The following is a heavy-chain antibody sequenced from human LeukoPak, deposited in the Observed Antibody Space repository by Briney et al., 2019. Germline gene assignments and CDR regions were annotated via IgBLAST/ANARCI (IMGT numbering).Heavy chain of an antibody. CDR2: IYSGGST. Sequence: GGSLRLSCAASGFTVSSNYMSWVRQAPGKGLEWVSVIYSGGSTYYADSVKGRFTISRDNSKNTLYPQMNSLRAEDTAVYYCARDLARSSINYWGQGTLVTVSS. J-gene: IGHJ4*02. CDR1: GFTVSSNY. V-gene: IGHV3-66*01. CDR3: ARDLARSSINY. D-gene: IGHD5-12*01.